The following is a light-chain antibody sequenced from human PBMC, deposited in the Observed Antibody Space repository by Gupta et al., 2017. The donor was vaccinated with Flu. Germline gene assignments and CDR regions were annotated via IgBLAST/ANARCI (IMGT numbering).Light chain of an antibody. CDR1: SSHVGAYDY. V-gene: IGLV2-14*01. J-gene: IGLJ2*01. Sequence: QSALTQPASVSPSPGQPITISCTGTSSHVGAYDYVSWYQQHPAKAPKLLIYDVSNRPSGVSNRFSGSTSGNTASPTITGLQTEDEADDYCSSSKSSSTSVVFGGGTKLTVL. CDR3: SSSKSSSTSVV. CDR2: DVS.